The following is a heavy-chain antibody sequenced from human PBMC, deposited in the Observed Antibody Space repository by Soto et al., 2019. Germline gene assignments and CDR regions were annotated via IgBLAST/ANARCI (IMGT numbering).Heavy chain of an antibody. Sequence: GGSLRLSCAASEFTFSTYPMHWVRQAPGKGLEWVAVISYDETNKYYADSVKGRFTISRDNSKNTLYLQMNNLRADDTAVYYCARGASDFWGAYPEIHFFDYWGQGTLVTVSS. CDR2: ISYDETNK. D-gene: IGHD3-3*01. J-gene: IGHJ4*01. CDR1: EFTFSTYP. CDR3: ARGASDFWGAYPEIHFFDY. V-gene: IGHV3-30-3*01.